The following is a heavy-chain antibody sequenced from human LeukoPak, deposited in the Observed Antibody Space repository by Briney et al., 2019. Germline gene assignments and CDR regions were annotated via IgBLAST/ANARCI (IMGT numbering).Heavy chain of an antibody. J-gene: IGHJ4*02. CDR1: GFTFSNAW. Sequence: NPGGSLRLSCAASGFTFSNAWMSWVRQAPGKGLEWVGRIKSKTDGGTTDYAAPVKGRFTISRDDSKNTLYLQMNSLKTEDTAVYYCTTARGYCSGGSCSFVGYWGQGTLVTVSS. CDR2: IKSKTDGGTT. D-gene: IGHD2-15*01. V-gene: IGHV3-15*01. CDR3: TTARGYCSGGSCSFVGY.